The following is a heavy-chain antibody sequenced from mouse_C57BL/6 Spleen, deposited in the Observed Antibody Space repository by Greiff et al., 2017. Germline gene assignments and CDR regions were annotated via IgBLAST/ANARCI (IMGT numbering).Heavy chain of an antibody. J-gene: IGHJ4*01. CDR1: GYTFTSYW. CDR2: IYPGSGST. CDR3: AREEGRNYYAMDY. V-gene: IGHV1-55*01. Sequence: QVQLQQPGAELVKPGASVKMSCKASGYTFTSYWITWVKQRPGQGLEWIGDIYPGSGSTNYNEKLKSKATLTVDTSSSTAYMQLSSLTSEASAVYYCAREEGRNYYAMDYWGQGTSVTVSS.